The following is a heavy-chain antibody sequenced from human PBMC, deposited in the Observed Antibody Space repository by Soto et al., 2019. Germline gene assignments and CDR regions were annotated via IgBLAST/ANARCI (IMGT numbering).Heavy chain of an antibody. CDR1: GGTFSNYA. V-gene: IGHV1-69*01. CDR2: AIPVYGST. D-gene: IGHD1-26*01. CDR3: ARRGVANSRDAFDI. Sequence: QVQLVQSGAEVKNPGTSVKVSCEVSGGTFSNYAITWVRQAPGHGLGWLGGAIPVYGSTNYAQKFQGRVTITAGESATTTFMELSSLRSDDTAVYYCARRGVANSRDAFDIWGQGTLVTVS. J-gene: IGHJ3*02.